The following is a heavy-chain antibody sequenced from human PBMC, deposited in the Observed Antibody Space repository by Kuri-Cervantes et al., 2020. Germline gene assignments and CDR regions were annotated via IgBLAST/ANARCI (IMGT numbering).Heavy chain of an antibody. CDR1: GGSFSGYY. D-gene: IGHD3-10*01. V-gene: IGHV4-34*01. CDR3: ARAELPLRAYYMDV. Sequence: SETLSLTCAVYGGSFSGYYWSWIRQPPGKGLEWIGEIHHSGSTNYNPSLKSRVTISVDTSKNQFSLKLSSVTAADTAVYYCARAELPLRAYYMDVWGKGTTVTVSS. J-gene: IGHJ6*03. CDR2: IHHSGST.